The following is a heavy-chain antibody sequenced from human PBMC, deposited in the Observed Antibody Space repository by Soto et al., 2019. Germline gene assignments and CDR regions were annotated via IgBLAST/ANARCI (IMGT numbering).Heavy chain of an antibody. D-gene: IGHD3-10*01. J-gene: IGHJ4*02. CDR1: GNCVYTAAYY. V-gene: IGHV4-31*03. CDR2: IFYIGTT. Sequence: PSGCMSLACTVCGNCVYTAAYYGSWLRKHPVKGLEWIGHIFYIGTTHYSPSLESRVTISVDTSKNQFSLKLTSVTVADTAVYYCAREGRSAAPQAGFDFWGQGPLVTVSS. CDR3: AREGRSAAPQAGFDF.